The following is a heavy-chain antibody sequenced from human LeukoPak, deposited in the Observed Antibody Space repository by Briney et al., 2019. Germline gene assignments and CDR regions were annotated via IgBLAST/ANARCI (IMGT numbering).Heavy chain of an antibody. CDR2: ISPYNGNT. J-gene: IGHJ3*02. Sequence: ASVKVTCKTAGYTFTHYVISWVRQAPGQGLEWMGRISPYNGNTKYAQKLQGRVTMTTDTSTSTAYMELRSLRSDDTAVYYCARDSSPYYYDSSGLFDIWGQGTMVTVSS. D-gene: IGHD3-22*01. V-gene: IGHV1-18*01. CDR1: GYTFTHYV. CDR3: ARDSSPYYYDSSGLFDI.